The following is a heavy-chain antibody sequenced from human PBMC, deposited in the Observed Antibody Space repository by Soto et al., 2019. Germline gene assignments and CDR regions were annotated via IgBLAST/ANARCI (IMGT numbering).Heavy chain of an antibody. Sequence: QVQLVESGGGVVQPGRSLRLSCAASGFTFSSYGMHWVRQAPGKGLEWVAVIWYDGSNKYYADSVKGRFTISRDNSKNTLDLQMNSLRAEDTAVYYCARVWEEYDYGDYPFDYWGQGTLVTVSS. D-gene: IGHD4-17*01. J-gene: IGHJ4*02. CDR3: ARVWEEYDYGDYPFDY. CDR1: GFTFSSYG. CDR2: IWYDGSNK. V-gene: IGHV3-33*01.